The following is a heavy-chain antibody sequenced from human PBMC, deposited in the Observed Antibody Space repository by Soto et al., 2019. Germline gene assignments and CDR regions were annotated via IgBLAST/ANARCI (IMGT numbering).Heavy chain of an antibody. J-gene: IGHJ3*01. CDR2: ISGSGGGT. V-gene: IGHV3-23*01. CDR1: GFTFSSYA. CDR3: AKSRGSGSYFNPSDAFDF. Sequence: VQLLDSGGGLVQPGGSLRLSCAASGFTFSSYAMSWVRQAPGKGLEWVSSISGSGGGTYYADSVKGRFTISRDNSKNTLSLQMNSLRAEDTAVYYCAKSRGSGSYFNPSDAFDFWGQGTKVTVSS. D-gene: IGHD3-10*01.